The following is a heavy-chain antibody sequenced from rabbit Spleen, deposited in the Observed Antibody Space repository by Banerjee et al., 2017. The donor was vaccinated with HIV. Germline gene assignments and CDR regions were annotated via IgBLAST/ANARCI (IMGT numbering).Heavy chain of an antibody. V-gene: IGHV1S45*01. D-gene: IGHD6-1*01. Sequence: QEQVVESGGGLVQPEGSLTLTCTASGFSFSSSYYMCWVRQAPGKGLEWIGCVYTSSGSTYYASWVNGRFTISKTSSTTVTLQLNSLTAADTATYFCARGDAYGFANYDYSLNFWGPGTLVTVS. CDR2: VYTSSGST. CDR3: ARGDAYGFANYDYSLNF. J-gene: IGHJ4*01. CDR1: GFSFSSSYY.